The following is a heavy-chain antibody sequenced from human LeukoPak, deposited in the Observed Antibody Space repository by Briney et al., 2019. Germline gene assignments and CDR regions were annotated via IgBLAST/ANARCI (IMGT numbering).Heavy chain of an antibody. CDR1: GGSFSGYY. D-gene: IGHD5-24*01. J-gene: IGHJ5*02. Sequence: SETLSLTCAVYGGSFSGYYWSWIRQPPGKGLELIGEINHSGSTNYNPSLKSRVTISVDTSKNQFSLKLSSVTAADTAVYYCARGLAYGDGGWFDPWGQGTLVTVSS. V-gene: IGHV4-34*01. CDR3: ARGLAYGDGGWFDP. CDR2: INHSGST.